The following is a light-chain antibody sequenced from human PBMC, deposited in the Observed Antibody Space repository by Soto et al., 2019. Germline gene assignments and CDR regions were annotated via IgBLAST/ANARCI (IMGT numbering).Light chain of an antibody. Sequence: DIQMTQSPSTLSASVRDRVTLTCRASQSVRSWLAWYQQKPGKAPKLLIYKASSIETGVPSRFSGSGSGTEFTLTISSLQPDDFATYYCQQHNSCPWTFGQGTKVEIK. V-gene: IGKV1-5*03. CDR3: QQHNSCPWT. CDR2: KAS. CDR1: QSVRSW. J-gene: IGKJ1*01.